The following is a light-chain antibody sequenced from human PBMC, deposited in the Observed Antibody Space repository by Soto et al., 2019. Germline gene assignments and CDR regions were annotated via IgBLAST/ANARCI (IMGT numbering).Light chain of an antibody. J-gene: IGKJ1*01. CDR2: TAS. V-gene: IGKV1-12*01. CDR3: LQVSSFPRT. CDR1: RGIGDR. Sequence: DIQMTQSPSSLSAVVGDRFTITCRASRGIGDRLAWFQQKPGKAPQFLIQTASNLQSGVPSRFSGSGSGTEFILSINSLQPEDIATYYCLQVSSFPRTFGQGTTVDIK.